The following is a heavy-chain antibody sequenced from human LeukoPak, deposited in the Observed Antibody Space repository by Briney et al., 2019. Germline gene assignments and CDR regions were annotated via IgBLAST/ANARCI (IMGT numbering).Heavy chain of an antibody. CDR1: GYTFTDYY. V-gene: IGHV1-2*02. D-gene: IGHD5-18*01. CDR3: ARDMDTGPDLFDY. CDR2: INPNSGDT. Sequence: GASVKVSCKASGYTFTDYYIHWVRQAPGQGPEWMGWINPNSGDTDYAQKFQGRVTMTSDTSISTAYMDLSRLRSDDTAVFYCARDMDTGPDLFDYWGQGTLVTVSS. J-gene: IGHJ4*02.